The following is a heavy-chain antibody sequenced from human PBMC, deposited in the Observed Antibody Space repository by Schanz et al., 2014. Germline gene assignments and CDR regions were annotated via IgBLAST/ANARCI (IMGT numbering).Heavy chain of an antibody. CDR3: AKDHAGSDILTALGN. Sequence: EVQLLESGGGLVQPGGSLRLSCAASGFTFRNYGMSWVRQAPGQGLEWVSSIVGGGGRTYYADSVKGRFTISRDNSKNTLYLQMNSLRAEDTAVYYCAKDHAGSDILTALGNWGQGTLVTVSS. CDR2: IVGGGGRT. CDR1: GFTFRNYG. J-gene: IGHJ4*02. V-gene: IGHV3-23*01. D-gene: IGHD3-9*01.